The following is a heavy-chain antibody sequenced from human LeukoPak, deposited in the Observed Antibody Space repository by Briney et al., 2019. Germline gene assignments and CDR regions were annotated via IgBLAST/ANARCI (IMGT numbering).Heavy chain of an antibody. V-gene: IGHV4-39*01. CDR2: IYYSGST. Sequence: PSETLSLTCTVSGGSISSGSYFWGWIRQPPGKGLEWIGSIYYSGSTYYNPSLKSRVTISVDTSKNQFSLKLSSVTAADTAVYYCASPRGVINADVFEIWGQGTMVTVSS. CDR3: ASPRGVINADVFEI. D-gene: IGHD3-10*01. CDR1: GGSISSGSYF. J-gene: IGHJ3*02.